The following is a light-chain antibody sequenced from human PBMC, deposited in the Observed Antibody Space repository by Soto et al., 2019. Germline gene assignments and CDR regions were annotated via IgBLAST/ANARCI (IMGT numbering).Light chain of an antibody. CDR3: QSYDSSLRRV. J-gene: IGLJ1*01. CDR1: SSNIGAGYD. V-gene: IGLV1-40*01. Sequence: VLTQPPSVSRAPGQRVTISCTGSSSNIGAGYDVHWYQQLPGTAPKLLIYGNSNRPSGIPDRFCGSKSGTSASLSITGLQAEDEADYYCQSYDSSLRRVFGTGTKGTVL. CDR2: GNS.